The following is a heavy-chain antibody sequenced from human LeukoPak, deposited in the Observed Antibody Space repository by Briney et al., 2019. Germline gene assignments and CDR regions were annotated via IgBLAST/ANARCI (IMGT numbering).Heavy chain of an antibody. D-gene: IGHD3-10*01. CDR2: IYYSGST. V-gene: IGHV4-39*01. CDR1: GGSISSSSYY. J-gene: IGHJ5*02. CDR3: GITMVRGVTFGSGTETP. Sequence: SETLSLTCTVSGGSISSSSYYWGWIRQPPGKGLEWIGSIYYSGSTYYNPSLKSRVTISVDTSKNQFSLKLSSVTAADTAVYYCGITMVRGVTFGSGTETPWGQGTLVTVSS.